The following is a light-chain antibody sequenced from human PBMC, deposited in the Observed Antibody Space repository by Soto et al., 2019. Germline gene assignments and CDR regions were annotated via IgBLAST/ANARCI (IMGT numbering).Light chain of an antibody. J-gene: IGKJ1*01. Sequence: EAVLTQSPATLSVSPGERATLSCRASQSVATNVAWYQQRPGQAPRLLIYGASKRAIGLPARFSGSGSGTEFTLTITSLQSADFAVYYCQQYNNWPQTFGQGTKVEIK. CDR1: QSVATN. CDR2: GAS. CDR3: QQYNNWPQT. V-gene: IGKV3-15*01.